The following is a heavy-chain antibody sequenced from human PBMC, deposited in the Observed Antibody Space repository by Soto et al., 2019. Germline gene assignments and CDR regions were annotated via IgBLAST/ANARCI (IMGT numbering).Heavy chain of an antibody. D-gene: IGHD5-12*01. J-gene: IGHJ4*02. CDR3: ARHGIREYSGYGTTVDY. CDR2: IYYSGST. V-gene: IGHV4-39*01. CDR1: GGSISSSSYY. Sequence: QLQLQESGPGLVKPSETLSLTCTVSGGSISSSSYYWGWIRQPPGKGLEWIGSIYYSGSTYYNPSLKSRVTISVDTSKNQFSLKLSSVTAADTAVYYCARHGIREYSGYGTTVDYWGQGTLVTVSS.